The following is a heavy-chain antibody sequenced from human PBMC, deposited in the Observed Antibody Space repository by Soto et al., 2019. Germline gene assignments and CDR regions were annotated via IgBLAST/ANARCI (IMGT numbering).Heavy chain of an antibody. Sequence: VQLLESGGGLVQPGGSLRLSCAASGFSFHTYAMGWVRQAPGKGLEWVSSLSGSGGSTNYADSVKGRFTISRDNSKDTLYLQMNNLRAEDTAMYYCAKVLRDWGFFDYWGLGTLVTVSS. CDR3: AKVLRDWGFFDY. J-gene: IGHJ4*02. D-gene: IGHD3-16*01. CDR2: LSGSGGST. CDR1: GFSFHTYA. V-gene: IGHV3-23*01.